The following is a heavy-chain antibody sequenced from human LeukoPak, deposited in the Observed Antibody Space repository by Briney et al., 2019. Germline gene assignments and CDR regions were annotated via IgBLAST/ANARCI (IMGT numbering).Heavy chain of an antibody. V-gene: IGHV3-48*03. CDR1: GFTFSSYE. Sequence: GGSLRLSCAASGFTFSSYEMNWVRQAPGKGLESVSYIGSSGSTTYYADSVKGRFTISRDNATNSLYLQMNSLRAEDTAVYYCARGRYGGKRGCYFDYWGQGTLVTVFS. CDR3: ARGRYGGKRGCYFDY. J-gene: IGHJ4*02. D-gene: IGHD4-23*01. CDR2: IGSSGSTT.